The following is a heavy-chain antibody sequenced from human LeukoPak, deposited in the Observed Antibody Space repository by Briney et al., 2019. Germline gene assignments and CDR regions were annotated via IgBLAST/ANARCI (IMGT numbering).Heavy chain of an antibody. D-gene: IGHD3-22*01. Sequence: ASVKVSCKVSGYNLTELSMHWVRQAPGKGLEWMGGFDPEDGETIYAQKFQGRVTMTEDTSTGIAYMELSSLRSEDTAVYYCATAPAEYDSSGFDYWGQGTLVTVSS. J-gene: IGHJ4*02. CDR3: ATAPAEYDSSGFDY. V-gene: IGHV1-24*01. CDR2: FDPEDGET. CDR1: GYNLTELS.